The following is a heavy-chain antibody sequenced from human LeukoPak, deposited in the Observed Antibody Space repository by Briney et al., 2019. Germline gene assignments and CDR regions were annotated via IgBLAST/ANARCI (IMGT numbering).Heavy chain of an antibody. CDR3: ARQYYDILTGRGHDAFDI. CDR2: ISSSSSYI. J-gene: IGHJ3*02. D-gene: IGHD3-9*01. V-gene: IGHV3-21*01. Sequence: PGGSLRLSCATSGFTFTDHYMNWARQAPGKGLEWVSSISSSSSYIDYADSVKGRFTISRDNAKNSLYLQMNSLRAEDTAVYYCARQYYDILTGRGHDAFDIWGQGTMVTVSS. CDR1: GFTFTDHY.